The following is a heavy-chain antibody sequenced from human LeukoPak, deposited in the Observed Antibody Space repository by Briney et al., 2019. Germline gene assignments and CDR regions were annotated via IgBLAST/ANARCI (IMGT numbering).Heavy chain of an antibody. CDR1: GFTFSSYS. D-gene: IGHD4-11*01. CDR2: ISSSSSYI. CDR3: ARGYSNYGYTFDM. V-gene: IGHV3-21*01. J-gene: IGHJ3*02. Sequence: GGSLRLSCAASGFTFSSYSMNWVRQAPGKGLEWVSSISSSSSYIYYADSVKGRFTISRDNAKNSLYLQMNSLRAEDTAVYHCARGYSNYGYTFDMWGQGTMVTVSS.